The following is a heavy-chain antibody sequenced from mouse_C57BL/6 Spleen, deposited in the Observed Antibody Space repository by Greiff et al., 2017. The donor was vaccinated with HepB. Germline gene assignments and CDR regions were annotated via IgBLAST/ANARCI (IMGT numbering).Heavy chain of an antibody. Sequence: QVQLKESGAELVKPGASVKMSCKASGYTFTTYPIEWMKQNHGKSLEWIGNFHPYNDDTKYNEKFKGKATLTVEKSSSTVYLELSRLTSDDSAVYYCARGRPYYYAMDYWGQGTSVTVSS. V-gene: IGHV1-47*01. J-gene: IGHJ4*01. CDR2: FHPYNDDT. CDR3: ARGRPYYYAMDY. CDR1: GYTFTTYP.